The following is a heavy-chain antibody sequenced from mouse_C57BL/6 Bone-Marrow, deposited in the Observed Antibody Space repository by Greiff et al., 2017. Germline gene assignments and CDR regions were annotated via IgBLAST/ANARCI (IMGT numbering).Heavy chain of an antibody. CDR3: ARSTYYSTLFAY. CDR1: GFTFSSYG. Sequence: EVKLVESGGDLVKPGGSLKLSCAASGFTFSSYGMSWVRQTPDKRLEWVATISSGGSYTYYPDSVKGRFTISRDNAKNTLYLQMSSLKSEDTAMYYCARSTYYSTLFAYWGQGTLVTVSA. D-gene: IGHD2-5*01. J-gene: IGHJ3*01. CDR2: ISSGGSYT. V-gene: IGHV5-6*01.